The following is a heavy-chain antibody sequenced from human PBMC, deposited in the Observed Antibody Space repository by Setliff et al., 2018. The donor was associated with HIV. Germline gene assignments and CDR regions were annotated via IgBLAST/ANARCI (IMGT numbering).Heavy chain of an antibody. D-gene: IGHD2-21*01. Sequence: ASVKVSCKASGDTFSNYAISWVRQAPGQGLEWMGGIIPIFGTANYAQVSERVTMTRDTSISTAYMELSRLRSDDTAVYYCARVLHCGGDCYTDAFDIWGQGTMVTVSS. CDR3: ARVLHCGGDCYTDAFDI. CDR2: IIPIFGTA. J-gene: IGHJ3*02. CDR1: GDTFSNYA. V-gene: IGHV1-69*05.